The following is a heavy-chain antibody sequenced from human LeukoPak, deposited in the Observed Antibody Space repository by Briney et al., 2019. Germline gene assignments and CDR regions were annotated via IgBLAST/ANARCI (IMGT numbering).Heavy chain of an antibody. D-gene: IGHD3-22*01. Sequence: PGGSLRLSCAASGFTFSSYSMNWVRQAPGKGLEWVSSISSSSSYIYYADSVKGRFTISRDNAKNSLYLQMNSLRAEDTAVYYCARGRTYYYDSSGPYFDYWGQGTLVTVSS. J-gene: IGHJ4*02. CDR3: ARGRTYYYDSSGPYFDY. CDR1: GFTFSSYS. CDR2: ISSSSSYI. V-gene: IGHV3-21*01.